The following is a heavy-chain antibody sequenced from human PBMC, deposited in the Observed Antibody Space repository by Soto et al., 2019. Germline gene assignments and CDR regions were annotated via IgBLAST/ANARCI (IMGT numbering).Heavy chain of an antibody. Sequence: QVQLVQSGAEGKKPGSSVKVSCKASGGTFSSYALSWVRQAPVRGLEWMGGIIPIFGTTNYSQKFQGRVTITAEESTSTAYMGRSRLGSEDTAVYYWASGVCSGGSCPYYDYGMDVWGQGTTVTVSS. J-gene: IGHJ6*02. CDR1: GGTFSSYA. D-gene: IGHD2-15*01. V-gene: IGHV1-69*12. CDR3: ASGVCSGGSCPYYDYGMDV. CDR2: IIPIFGTT.